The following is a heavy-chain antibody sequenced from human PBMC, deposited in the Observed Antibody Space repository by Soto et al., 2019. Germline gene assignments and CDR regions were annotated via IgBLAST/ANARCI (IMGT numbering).Heavy chain of an antibody. CDR3: VRTPASGTLDP. V-gene: IGHV6-1*01. J-gene: IGHJ5*02. Sequence: QAVSITCASCGGRVCRYRGAWTWIRQSPSRGLEWLGRTYYRSKWYNDYAVSVKSRITINPDTSKNQFSLQLNSVTPEDTAVYYCVRTPASGTLDPWGQRSLVPVSS. CDR2: TYYRSKWYN. D-gene: IGHD6-13*01. CDR1: GGRVCRYRGA.